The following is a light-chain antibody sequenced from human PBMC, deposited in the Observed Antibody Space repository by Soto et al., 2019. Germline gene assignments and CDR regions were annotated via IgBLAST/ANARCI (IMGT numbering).Light chain of an antibody. V-gene: IGKV1-13*02. Sequence: AIQLTQSPSSLCASVGDRVTITCRASQGISSYLGWYQQKPGKAPNLLIYAASSLQGGVPSRFSGSGSGTDFTLTISSLQPEDFATYFCQQSSSFPLTFGGGTKVDNK. CDR2: AAS. CDR3: QQSSSFPLT. CDR1: QGISSY. J-gene: IGKJ4*01.